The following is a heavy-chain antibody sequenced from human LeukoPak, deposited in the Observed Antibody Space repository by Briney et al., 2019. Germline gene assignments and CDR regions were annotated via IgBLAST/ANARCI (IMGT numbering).Heavy chain of an antibody. D-gene: IGHD4-17*01. J-gene: IGHJ3*01. Sequence: GGSLRLSCAASGFTFSNYAVMWVRQAPGQGPEWVSAITSAGAPRYADSVKGRFTISRDNSKNTLYLQMNSLRAEDTAQYFCARDPNGDYIGAFEFWGQGTGVTVSS. CDR3: ARDPNGDYIGAFEF. V-gene: IGHV3-23*01. CDR1: GFTFSNYA. CDR2: ITSAGAP.